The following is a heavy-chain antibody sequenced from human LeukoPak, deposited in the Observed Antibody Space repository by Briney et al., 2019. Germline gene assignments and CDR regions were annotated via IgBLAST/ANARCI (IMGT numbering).Heavy chain of an antibody. CDR3: ATGEYYYDSTDAFDI. Sequence: PGRSLRLSCAASGFTFSSYAMSWVRQAPGKGLEWVSAISGSGGSTYYADSVKGRFTISRENSKNALYLQMNSLRAEDTAVYYCATGEYYYDSTDAFDIWGQGTMVTVSS. CDR2: ISGSGGST. CDR1: GFTFSSYA. J-gene: IGHJ3*02. V-gene: IGHV3-23*01. D-gene: IGHD3-22*01.